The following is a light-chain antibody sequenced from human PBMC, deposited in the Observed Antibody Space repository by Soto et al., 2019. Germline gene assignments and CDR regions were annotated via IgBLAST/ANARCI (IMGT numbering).Light chain of an antibody. CDR2: GAS. CDR3: QQYGSSSWT. Sequence: EIVLTQSPGTLSLSPGERATLSCRASQTISNTFLAWYQQRPGQAPRLLIYGASGRAAGIPDRFSGSGSGTEFTLTISRLEPEDFAVYYCQQYGSSSWTFGQGTKVDIK. J-gene: IGKJ1*01. CDR1: QTISNTF. V-gene: IGKV3-20*01.